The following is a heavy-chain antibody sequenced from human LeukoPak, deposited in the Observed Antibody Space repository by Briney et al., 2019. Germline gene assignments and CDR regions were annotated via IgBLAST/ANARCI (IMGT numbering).Heavy chain of an antibody. D-gene: IGHD6-13*01. CDR2: IYSGGST. CDR1: EFSVGSNY. CDR3: ARNLIPEQLVLNF. J-gene: IGHJ4*02. Sequence: GGSLRLSCAASEFSVGSNYMTWVRQAPGKGLEWVSLIYSGGSTYYADSVKGRFTISRDNSKNTLYLQMNSLRAEDTAVYYCARNLIPEQLVLNFWGQGTLVTVSS. V-gene: IGHV3-66*01.